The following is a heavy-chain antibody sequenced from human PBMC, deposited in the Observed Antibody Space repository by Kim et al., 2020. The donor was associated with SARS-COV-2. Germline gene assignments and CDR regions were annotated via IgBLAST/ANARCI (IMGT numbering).Heavy chain of an antibody. D-gene: IGHD5-12*01. CDR2: LNTDGTKT. V-gene: IGHV3-74*01. CDR3: VRDSEVATCKFGYWHYDL. CDR1: GFTFSSSW. Sequence: GGSLRLSCAASGFTFSSSWMHWVRQGPGKGLVWVSRLNTDGTKTTYADSVKGRFTTSRDNAKNTLYLQMNSLRAEDTAVYYCVRDSEVATCKFGYWHYDL. J-gene: IGHJ2*01.